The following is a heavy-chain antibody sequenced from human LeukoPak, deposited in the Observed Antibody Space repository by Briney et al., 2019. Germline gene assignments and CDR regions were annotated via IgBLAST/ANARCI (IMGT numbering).Heavy chain of an antibody. J-gene: IGHJ4*02. CDR3: ARVSTLGYCSSTSCYAIDY. CDR2: IYYSGST. Sequence: SQTLSLTCTVSGGSISSGDYYWSWIRQPPGKGLGWIGYIYYSGSTYYNPSLKSRVTISVDTSKNQFSLKLSSVTAADTAVYYCARVSTLGYCSSTSCYAIDYWGQGTLVTVSS. V-gene: IGHV4-30-4*01. CDR1: GGSISSGDYY. D-gene: IGHD2-2*01.